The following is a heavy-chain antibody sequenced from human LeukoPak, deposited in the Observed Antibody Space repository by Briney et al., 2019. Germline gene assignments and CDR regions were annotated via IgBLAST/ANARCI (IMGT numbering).Heavy chain of an antibody. Sequence: PSETLSLTCTVSGYSISSGYYWGWIRQPPGKGLEWIGSIYHSGSTYYNPSLKSRVTISVDTSKNQFSLKLSSVTAADTAVYCCARGLAGYSGGDDAFDIWGQGTMVTVSS. V-gene: IGHV4-38-2*02. J-gene: IGHJ3*02. CDR1: GYSISSGYY. CDR3: ARGLAGYSGGDDAFDI. D-gene: IGHD6-19*01. CDR2: IYHSGST.